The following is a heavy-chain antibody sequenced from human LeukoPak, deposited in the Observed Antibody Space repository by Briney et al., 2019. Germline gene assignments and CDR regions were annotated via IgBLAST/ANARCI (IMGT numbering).Heavy chain of an antibody. D-gene: IGHD3-3*01. Sequence: AGGSLRLSCVGSGFTISNYWMHWVRQAPGTGLVWVSRIHPDGSITTYADSVKGRFTISRDNAKNSLYLQMNSLRAEDTAVYYCARGVPYASWSGPHYSDYWGQGTLVTVSS. CDR3: ARGVPYASWSGPHYSDY. J-gene: IGHJ4*02. CDR1: GFTISNYW. CDR2: IHPDGSIT. V-gene: IGHV3-74*03.